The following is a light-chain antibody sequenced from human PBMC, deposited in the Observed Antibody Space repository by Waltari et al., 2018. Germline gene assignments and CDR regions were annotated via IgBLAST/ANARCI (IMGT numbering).Light chain of an antibody. CDR3: SSYTSSRAIFV. Sequence: QSALTQPASVSGSPGQSITIPCTGTGSDVGGYAYVSWYQRHPGKVPKVMIYDVNKRPSGVSDRFSGSKSGYTASLTISGLQAQDEADYYCSSYTSSRAIFVFGIGTKVTVL. J-gene: IGLJ1*01. CDR1: GSDVGGYAY. CDR2: DVN. V-gene: IGLV2-14*01.